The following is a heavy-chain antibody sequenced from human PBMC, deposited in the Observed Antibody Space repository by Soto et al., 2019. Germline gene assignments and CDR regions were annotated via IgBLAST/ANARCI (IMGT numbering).Heavy chain of an antibody. V-gene: IGHV3-23*01. J-gene: IGHJ6*03. CDR2: ISGSGGST. CDR3: AKAGYCSSTSCYPSFHYYMDV. D-gene: IGHD2-2*01. CDR1: GFTFSSYA. Sequence: GSLRLSCAASGFTFSSYAMSWVRQAPGKGLEWVSAISGSGGSTYYADSGKGRLTISRDNSKNTLYLQMNSLRAEDTAVYYCAKAGYCSSTSCYPSFHYYMDVWGKGTTVTVSS.